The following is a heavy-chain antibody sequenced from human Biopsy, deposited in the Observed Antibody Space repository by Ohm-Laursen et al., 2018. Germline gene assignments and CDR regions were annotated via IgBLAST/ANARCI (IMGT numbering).Heavy chain of an antibody. V-gene: IGHV1-2*02. Sequence: SVKVSCKASGYTFTGYHVHWVRQAPGQGLEWMGWINAKTGDTNYAQKFQGRVTMTRDTSISTAYVDLSSLRSDDTAVCYCTRGGYYYDSLAYYYWFDPWGQGTLITVSS. J-gene: IGHJ5*02. CDR2: INAKTGDT. CDR3: TRGGYYYDSLAYYYWFDP. D-gene: IGHD3-22*01. CDR1: GYTFTGYH.